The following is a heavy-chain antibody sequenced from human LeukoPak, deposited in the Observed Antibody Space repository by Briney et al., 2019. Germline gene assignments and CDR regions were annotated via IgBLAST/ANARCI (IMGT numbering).Heavy chain of an antibody. CDR3: ARSGGSSGWYYFDY. CDR2: ISSSSSSTI. V-gene: IGHV3-48*02. CDR1: GFTFSSYG. D-gene: IGHD6-19*01. Sequence: GRSLRLSCAASGFTFSSYGMHWVRQAPGKGLEWISYISSSSSSTIYYADSVKGRFTISRDNAKNSLYLQMNSLRDEDTAVYYCARSGGSSGWYYFDYWGQGTLVTVSS. J-gene: IGHJ4*02.